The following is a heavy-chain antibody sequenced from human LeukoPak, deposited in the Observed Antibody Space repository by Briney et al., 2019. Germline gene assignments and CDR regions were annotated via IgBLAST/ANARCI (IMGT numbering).Heavy chain of an antibody. CDR2: ISYDGSNK. Sequence: GGSLRLSCAASGFTFSSYGMHWVRQAPGKGLEWVAVISYDGSNKYYADSVKGRFTISRDNSKNTLYLQMNSLRAEDTAVYYCARGASSSAKTFDYWGQGTLVTVSS. CDR3: ARGASSSAKTFDY. J-gene: IGHJ4*02. CDR1: GFTFSSYG. D-gene: IGHD6-13*01. V-gene: IGHV3-30*03.